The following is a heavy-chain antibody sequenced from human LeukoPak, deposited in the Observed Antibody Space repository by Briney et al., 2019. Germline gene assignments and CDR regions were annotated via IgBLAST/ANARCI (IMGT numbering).Heavy chain of an antibody. CDR2: INSDGSTT. V-gene: IGHV3-74*01. CDR1: GFTFSSYW. CDR3: ARAVAGPSHLDY. J-gene: IGHJ4*02. D-gene: IGHD6-19*01. Sequence: GGSLRLSCAASGFTFSSYWMHWVRQAPGKGLVWVARINSDGSTTTYADSVKGRFTISRDNAKNTLYLQMNSLRAEDTAVFYCARAVAGPSHLDYWGRGTLVTVSS.